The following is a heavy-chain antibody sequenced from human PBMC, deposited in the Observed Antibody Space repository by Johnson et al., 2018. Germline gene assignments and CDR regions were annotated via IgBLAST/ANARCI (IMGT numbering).Heavy chain of an antibody. Sequence: QVQLVQSGGGVVQPGRSLRLSCAASGFTFSNYAMQWVRQAPGKGLEWVAVISYDGFNKYYVDSVKGRFTISRDNSKNTLYLQMNSRRAEDTAVYYWARGEGLIAAAGHCQHWGQGTLVTVSS. CDR3: ARGEGLIAAAGHCQH. D-gene: IGHD6-13*01. J-gene: IGHJ1*01. CDR2: ISYDGFNK. V-gene: IGHV3-30-3*01. CDR1: GFTFSNYA.